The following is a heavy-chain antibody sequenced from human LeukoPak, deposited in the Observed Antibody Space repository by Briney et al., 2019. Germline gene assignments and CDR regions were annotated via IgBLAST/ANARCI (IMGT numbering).Heavy chain of an antibody. CDR3: AREAVAGRSGDDY. CDR2: ISAYNGNT. J-gene: IGHJ4*02. Sequence: AASVKVSCKASDYTFTTYGISWVRQAPGQGLEWMGWISAYNGNTNYAQKLQGRVTVTTDTSTSTAYMELRSLRSEDTAVYYCAREAVAGRSGDDYWGQGTLVTVSS. D-gene: IGHD6-19*01. CDR1: DYTFTTYG. V-gene: IGHV1-18*01.